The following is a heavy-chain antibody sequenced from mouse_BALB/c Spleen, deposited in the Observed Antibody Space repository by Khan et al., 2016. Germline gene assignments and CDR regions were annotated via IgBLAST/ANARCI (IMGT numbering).Heavy chain of an antibody. Sequence: EVELVESGGGLVKPGGSLKLSCAASGFTFSDYYMYWVRQTPAKRLEWVATISDGGSYTYYPDSVKGRFTISRDNAKNNLYLQMSSLKSEDTAMYYCARAGLRRGFAYWGQGTLVTVSA. CDR1: GFTFSDYY. CDR3: ARAGLRRGFAY. V-gene: IGHV5-4*02. CDR2: ISDGGSYT. D-gene: IGHD2-4*01. J-gene: IGHJ3*01.